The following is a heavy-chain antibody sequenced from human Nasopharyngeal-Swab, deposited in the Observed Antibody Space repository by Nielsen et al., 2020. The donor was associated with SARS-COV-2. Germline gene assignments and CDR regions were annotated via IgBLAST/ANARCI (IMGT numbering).Heavy chain of an antibody. CDR2: IIPIFGTA. J-gene: IGHJ6*03. Sequence: SVKVSCKASGGTFSSYATSWVRQAPGQGLEWMGGIIPIFGTANYAQKFQGRVTITADESTSTAYMELSSLRSEDTAVYYCARADYYDSSGYYEYYYYMDVWGKGTTVTVSS. CDR3: ARADYYDSSGYYEYYYYMDV. D-gene: IGHD3-22*01. CDR1: GGTFSSYA. V-gene: IGHV1-69*13.